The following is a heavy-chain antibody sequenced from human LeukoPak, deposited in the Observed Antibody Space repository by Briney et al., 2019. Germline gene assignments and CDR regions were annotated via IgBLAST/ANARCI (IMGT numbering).Heavy chain of an antibody. CDR2: IYYSGST. J-gene: IGHJ4*02. CDR1: GGSFSGFY. V-gene: IGHV4-59*01. Sequence: SETLSLTCAVYGGSFSGFYWSWIRQPPGKGLEWIGYIYYSGSTNYNPSLKSRVTISVDTSKNQFSLKLSSVTAADTTVYYCARGGSGSAANLDYWGQGTLVTVSS. CDR3: ARGGSGSAANLDY. D-gene: IGHD6-13*01.